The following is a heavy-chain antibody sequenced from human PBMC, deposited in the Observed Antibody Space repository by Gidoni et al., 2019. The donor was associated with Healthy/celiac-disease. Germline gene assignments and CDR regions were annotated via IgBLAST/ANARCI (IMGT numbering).Heavy chain of an antibody. V-gene: IGHV3-48*02. CDR2: ISSSSSTI. D-gene: IGHD2-8*02. CDR1: GFTFSSYS. Sequence: EVQLVESGGGLVQPGGSLRLSCAASGFTFSSYSMHWVRQAPGKGLEWVSYISSSSSTIYYEDSVKGRFTISRDNTKNSLYLQMNSLRDEDTAVYYCARDLSLRCTGGVCSYYYYGMDVWGQGTTVTVSS. CDR3: ARDLSLRCTGGVCSYYYYGMDV. J-gene: IGHJ6*02.